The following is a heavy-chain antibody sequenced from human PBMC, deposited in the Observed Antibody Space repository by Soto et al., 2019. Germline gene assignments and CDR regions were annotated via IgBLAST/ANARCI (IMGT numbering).Heavy chain of an antibody. D-gene: IGHD3-3*01. Sequence: ASVNVSCKASGYTFTGYYMHWVRQAPGQGLELRGWINPNSGGTNYAQKFQGRVTMTRDTSISTAYMELSRLRSDDTAVYYCARAKADFWSGYYTGYYYGMDVWGQVTTVTVSS. J-gene: IGHJ6*02. CDR3: ARAKADFWSGYYTGYYYGMDV. CDR1: GYTFTGYY. V-gene: IGHV1-2*02. CDR2: INPNSGGT.